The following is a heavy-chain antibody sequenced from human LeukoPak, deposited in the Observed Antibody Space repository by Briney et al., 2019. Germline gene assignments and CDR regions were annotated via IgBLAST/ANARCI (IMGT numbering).Heavy chain of an antibody. D-gene: IGHD6-19*01. Sequence: PSETLSLTCTVSGGSISGYYWSWIRQPPGKGLEWIGYIYYSGSTNYNPSLKSRVTISVDTSKNQFSLKLSSVTAADTAIYFCARDSIGSGGTIDYWGQGTLVTVSS. CDR2: IYYSGST. J-gene: IGHJ4*02. CDR3: ARDSIGSGGTIDY. V-gene: IGHV4-59*01. CDR1: GGSISGYY.